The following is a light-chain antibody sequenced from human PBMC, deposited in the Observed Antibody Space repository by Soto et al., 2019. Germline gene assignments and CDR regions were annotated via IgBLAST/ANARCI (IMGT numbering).Light chain of an antibody. Sequence: DIQMTQSPSTLSASVGDRVTITCRGSQSMNIWLAWYQQKPGKAPKLLIYKSSSLQTGVSSRFSGSGFGTEFTLTISSLQPDDFATYFCQQYNFYPWTFGQGTRWKSN. CDR2: KSS. CDR1: QSMNIW. J-gene: IGKJ1*01. CDR3: QQYNFYPWT. V-gene: IGKV1-5*03.